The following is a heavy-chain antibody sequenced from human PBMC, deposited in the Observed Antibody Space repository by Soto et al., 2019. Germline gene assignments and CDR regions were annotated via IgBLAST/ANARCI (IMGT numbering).Heavy chain of an antibody. CDR3: ARGVIEDYFDP. J-gene: IGHJ5*02. CDR1: GGTFSSYA. V-gene: IGHV1-69*13. D-gene: IGHD2-21*01. CDR2: IIPFFGSA. Sequence: ASVKVSCKASGGTFSSYAISWVRQAPGQGLELIGGIIPFFGSANYAQKFQGRVTITADESTSTAYMELSSLRSEDTAVYYCARGVIEDYFDPWGQGTLVTVSS.